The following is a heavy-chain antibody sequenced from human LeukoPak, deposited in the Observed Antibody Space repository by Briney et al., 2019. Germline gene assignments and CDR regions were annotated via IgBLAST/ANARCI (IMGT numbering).Heavy chain of an antibody. CDR2: ISYDGSNK. CDR1: GFTFSSYA. CDR3: ARDYYDSSGYPDY. J-gene: IGHJ4*02. D-gene: IGHD3-22*01. Sequence: SGGSLRLSCAASGFTFSSYAMHWVRQAPGEGLEWVAVISYDGSNKYYADSVKGRFTISRDNSKNTLYLQMNSLRAEDTAVYYCARDYYDSSGYPDYWGQGTLVTVSS. V-gene: IGHV3-30*04.